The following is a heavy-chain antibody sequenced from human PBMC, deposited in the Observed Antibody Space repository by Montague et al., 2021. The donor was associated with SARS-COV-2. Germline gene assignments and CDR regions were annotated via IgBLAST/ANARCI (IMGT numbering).Heavy chain of an antibody. D-gene: IGHD6-13*01. CDR3: ARVGRQQLVWLSGMDF. CDR2: IYYSGST. Sequence: SETRSLTCTVSGGSISSSSYYWGWIRQPPGKGLEWIGSIYYSGSTYYNPSLKSRVTISVDTSKNQFSLKLSSVTAADTAVYYCARVGRQQLVWLSGMDFWGQGTTVTVSS. V-gene: IGHV4-39*07. CDR1: GGSISSSSYY. J-gene: IGHJ6*02.